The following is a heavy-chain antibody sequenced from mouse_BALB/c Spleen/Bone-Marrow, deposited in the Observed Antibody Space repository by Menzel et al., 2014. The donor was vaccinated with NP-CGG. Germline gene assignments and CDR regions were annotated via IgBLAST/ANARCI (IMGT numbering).Heavy chain of an antibody. CDR1: GYTFTSYW. J-gene: IGHJ4*01. CDR3: TRQYGNYYAMDY. D-gene: IGHD2-10*02. V-gene: IGHV1-69*02. CDR2: IYPSDSYT. Sequence: QVQLQQSGAELVRPWASVKVSCKASGYTFTSYWINWVKQRPGQGLEWIGNIYPSDSYTNYNQNFKDKATLTVDKSSSTAYMQLSSPTSEDSAVYYCTRQYGNYYAMDYGGQGTSVTVSS.